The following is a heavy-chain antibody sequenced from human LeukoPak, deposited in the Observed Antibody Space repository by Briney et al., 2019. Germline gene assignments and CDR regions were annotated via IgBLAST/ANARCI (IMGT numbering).Heavy chain of an antibody. D-gene: IGHD3-22*01. Sequence: GGSLRLSCAASGFTFSSYAMSWVRQAPGKGLEWVSAISGSGGSTYYADSVKGRFTISRDNSKNTLYLQRNSLKAEDTAVYYCAKAYYYDSSGYYLDYWGQGTLVTVSS. J-gene: IGHJ4*02. CDR1: GFTFSSYA. V-gene: IGHV3-23*01. CDR3: AKAYYYDSSGYYLDY. CDR2: ISGSGGST.